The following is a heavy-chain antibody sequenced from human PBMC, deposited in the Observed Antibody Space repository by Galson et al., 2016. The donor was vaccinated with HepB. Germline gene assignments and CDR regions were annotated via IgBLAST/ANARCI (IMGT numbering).Heavy chain of an antibody. J-gene: IGHJ4*02. V-gene: IGHV3-11*01. CDR3: ARQVITIHPYYFDY. D-gene: IGHD3-9*01. Sequence: SLRLSCAASGFFFSNYYMGWIRHSPGEGLEWVSYIGGSRTTMDYADSVKGRFTISRDNGKNSLFLHMNSLRAEDTAVYYCARQVITIHPYYFDYWGQGTLVTVSS. CDR1: GFFFSNYY. CDR2: IGGSRTTM.